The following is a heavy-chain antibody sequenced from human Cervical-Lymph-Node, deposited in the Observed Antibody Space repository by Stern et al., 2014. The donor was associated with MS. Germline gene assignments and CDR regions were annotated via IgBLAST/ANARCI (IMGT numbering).Heavy chain of an antibody. Sequence: QLQLQESGPGLVKPSETLSLTCTVSGGSITNYYWSWIRQPPGKGLEWIGDIYYRGNTNYNPSLKSRVTISVDTSKNQFSLKLSSVTAADTAVYYCARDKGRFVLWGQGTRVTVAA. V-gene: IGHV4-59*01. CDR3: ARDKGRFVL. CDR2: IYYRGNT. CDR1: GGSITNYY. D-gene: IGHD3-10*01. J-gene: IGHJ4*01.